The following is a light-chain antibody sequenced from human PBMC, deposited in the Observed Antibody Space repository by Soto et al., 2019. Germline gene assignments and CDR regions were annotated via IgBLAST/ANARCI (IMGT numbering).Light chain of an antibody. CDR3: QQYGSLPET. CDR2: EAS. CDR1: QSVRSDY. J-gene: IGKJ1*01. V-gene: IGKV3-20*01. Sequence: EIVLTQSPGTLSLSPGERATLSCRASQSVRSDYLAWYQQKPGRAPRLLIFEASSRATGIPDRFSGSGSGTDFTLTISRLEPEHFAVYFCQQYGSLPETFGQGTKVEIK.